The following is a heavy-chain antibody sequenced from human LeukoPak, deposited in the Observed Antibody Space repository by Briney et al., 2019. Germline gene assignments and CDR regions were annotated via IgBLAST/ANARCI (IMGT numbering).Heavy chain of an antibody. CDR3: ARRSNWFDP. V-gene: IGHV4-39*01. CDR2: IYYSGST. Sequence: PGGSLRLSCAASGFTFSSYWMSWVRQAPGKGLEWIGSIYYSGSTYYNPSLKSRVTISVDTSKNQFSLKLSSVTAADTAVYYCARRSNWFDPWGQGTLVTVSS. CDR1: GFTFSSYW. D-gene: IGHD3-10*01. J-gene: IGHJ5*02.